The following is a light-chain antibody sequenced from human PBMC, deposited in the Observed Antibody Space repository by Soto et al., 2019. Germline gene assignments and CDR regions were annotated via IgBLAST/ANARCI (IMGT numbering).Light chain of an antibody. J-gene: IGKJ1*01. CDR3: QQYNSYSLT. Sequence: DIQMTQSPSTLSAAVGDRVTITCRASQSISTWLAWYQQKPGKAPNLLIYDASSLESGVPSRFSGSGSGTEFTLTISSLQPDDFATYYCQQYNSYSLTFGQGTKVEIK. CDR2: DAS. V-gene: IGKV1-5*01. CDR1: QSISTW.